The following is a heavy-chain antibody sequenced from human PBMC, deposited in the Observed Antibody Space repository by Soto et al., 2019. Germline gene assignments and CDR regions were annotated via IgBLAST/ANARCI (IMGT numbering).Heavy chain of an antibody. CDR3: ARTGDDY. V-gene: IGHV3-7*01. CDR2: INQDGSQR. J-gene: IGHJ4*02. CDR1: GFTFTGFW. D-gene: IGHD3-10*01. Sequence: EEQLVDSGGGLVQPGGSLRLSCAASGFTFTGFWMAWVRQAPGKGLEWVANINQDGSQRYYMDSVKGRFTISRDNAEKSLYLQMNSLRAEDTAVYYCARTGDDYWGQGTLVTVSS.